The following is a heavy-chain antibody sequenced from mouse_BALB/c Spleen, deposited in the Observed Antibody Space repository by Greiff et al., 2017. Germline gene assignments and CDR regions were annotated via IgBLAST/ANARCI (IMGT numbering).Heavy chain of an antibody. D-gene: IGHD2-3*01. Sequence: DVMLVESGGGLVKPGGSLKLSCAASGFTFSSYAMSWVRQTPEKRLEWVASISSGGSTYYPDSVKGRFTISRDNARNILYLQMSSLRSEDTAMYYCARGRDGYYGAMDYWGQGTSVTVSS. V-gene: IGHV5-6-5*01. J-gene: IGHJ4*01. CDR3: ARGRDGYYGAMDY. CDR2: ISSGGST. CDR1: GFTFSSYA.